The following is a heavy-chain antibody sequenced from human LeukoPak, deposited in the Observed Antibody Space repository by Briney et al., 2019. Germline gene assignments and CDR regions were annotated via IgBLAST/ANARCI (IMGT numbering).Heavy chain of an antibody. V-gene: IGHV3-33*01. Sequence: PGGSLRLSCAASGFTFSTYGVHWVRQAPGKGLEWVAVVYFDGNNKYYADSVKGRFTISRDNSKNTLYLQMNSLRAEDTAVYYCARDGSLVLVTDAFDIWGQGTMVTVSS. CDR2: VYFDGNNK. CDR1: GFTFSTYG. D-gene: IGHD3-22*01. J-gene: IGHJ3*02. CDR3: ARDGSLVLVTDAFDI.